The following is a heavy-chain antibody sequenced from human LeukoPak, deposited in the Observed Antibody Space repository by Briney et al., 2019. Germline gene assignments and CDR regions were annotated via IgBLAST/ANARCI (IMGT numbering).Heavy chain of an antibody. CDR1: GGTFSNHA. CDR2: INPNSGDT. Sequence: ASVKVSCKSSGGTFSNHAISWVRQAPGQGFEWMGFINPNSGDTNFAQKFQGRVTVTRDTPISTAYMELRRLKSDDAAVYYCARDFIGFWSGFDYWGQGSLVTVSS. J-gene: IGHJ4*02. D-gene: IGHD3-3*01. CDR3: ARDFIGFWSGFDY. V-gene: IGHV1-2*02.